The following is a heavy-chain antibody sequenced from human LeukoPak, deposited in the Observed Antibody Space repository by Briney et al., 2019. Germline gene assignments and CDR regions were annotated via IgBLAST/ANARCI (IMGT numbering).Heavy chain of an antibody. CDR2: IYYSGST. CDR1: GGSISSGDYC. CDR3: AREYYDYVWGSYGIDY. J-gene: IGHJ4*02. V-gene: IGHV4-30-4*01. Sequence: PSQTLSLTCTVSGGSISSGDYCWSWIRQPPGKGLEWIGYIYYSGSTYYNPSLKSRVTISVDTSKNQFSLKLSSVTAADTAVYYCAREYYDYVWGSYGIDYWGQGTLVTVSS. D-gene: IGHD3-16*01.